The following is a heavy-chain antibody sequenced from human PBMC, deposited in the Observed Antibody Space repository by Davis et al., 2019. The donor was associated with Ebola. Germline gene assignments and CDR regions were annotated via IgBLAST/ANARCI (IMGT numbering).Heavy chain of an antibody. V-gene: IGHV1-69*13. D-gene: IGHD6-13*01. Sequence: SVKVSCKASGGTFSSYTISWVRQAPGQGLEWMGGIIPILGATNYAQSFQGRVTITADESTSTAYMELSSLRSEDTAVYYCARSFSSTFVGWFDPWGQGTLVTVSS. CDR3: ARSFSSTFVGWFDP. CDR2: IIPILGAT. J-gene: IGHJ5*02. CDR1: GGTFSSYT.